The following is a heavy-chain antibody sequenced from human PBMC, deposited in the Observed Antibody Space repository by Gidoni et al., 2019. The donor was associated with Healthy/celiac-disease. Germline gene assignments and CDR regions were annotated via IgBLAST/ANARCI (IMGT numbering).Heavy chain of an antibody. Sequence: EVQLLESGGGLVQPGGSLRLSCAASGFPFSSYAMSWVRQAPGKDLEWVSAISGSGGSTYYADSVKGRFTISRDNAKNTLYLQMNSLRAEDTAVYYCAKDSLGYCSGGSCPAFFDYWGQGTLVTVSS. CDR2: ISGSGGST. CDR1: GFPFSSYA. J-gene: IGHJ4*02. V-gene: IGHV3-23*01. CDR3: AKDSLGYCSGGSCPAFFDY. D-gene: IGHD2-15*01.